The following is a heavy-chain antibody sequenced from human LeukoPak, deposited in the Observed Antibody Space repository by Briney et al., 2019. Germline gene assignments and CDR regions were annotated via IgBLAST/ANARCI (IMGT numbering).Heavy chain of an antibody. D-gene: IGHD7-27*01. J-gene: IGHJ4*02. CDR3: ASHEPLSGGPPDY. V-gene: IGHV5-51*01. CDR2: IYPGDSDT. Sequence: GVSLKISCKGSGYSVTSYWIGWVRQMPGKCLEWMGIIYPGDSDTRYSPSFQGQVTISADKSISTAYLQWSSLKASDTAMYYCASHEPLSGGPPDYWGQGTLVTVSS. CDR1: GYSVTSYW.